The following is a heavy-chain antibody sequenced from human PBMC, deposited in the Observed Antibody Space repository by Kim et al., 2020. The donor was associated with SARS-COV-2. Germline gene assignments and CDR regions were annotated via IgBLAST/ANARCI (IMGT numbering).Heavy chain of an antibody. J-gene: IGHJ3*02. CDR2: IYPGDSDT. Sequence: GESLKISCKGSGYSFTSYWIGWVRQMPGKGLEWMGIIYPGDSDTRYSPSFQGQVTISADKSISTAYLQWSSLKASDTAMYYCARHRYYDILTGINDAFDIWGQRTMVTVSS. V-gene: IGHV5-51*01. CDR3: ARHRYYDILTGINDAFDI. D-gene: IGHD3-9*01. CDR1: GYSFTSYW.